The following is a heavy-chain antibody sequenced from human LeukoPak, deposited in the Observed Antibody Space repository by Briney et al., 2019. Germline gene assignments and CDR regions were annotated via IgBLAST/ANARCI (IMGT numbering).Heavy chain of an antibody. Sequence: SETLSLTCAVYGGSFSGYYWSWIRQPPGKGLEWIGEINHSGSTNYNPSLKSRVTISVDTSKNQFSLKLSSVTAADTAVYYCAGDVVVPAAPQIGYYYYYGMDVWGQGTTVIVSS. CDR2: INHSGST. CDR1: GGSFSGYY. D-gene: IGHD2-2*01. J-gene: IGHJ6*02. CDR3: AGDVVVPAAPQIGYYYYYGMDV. V-gene: IGHV4-34*01.